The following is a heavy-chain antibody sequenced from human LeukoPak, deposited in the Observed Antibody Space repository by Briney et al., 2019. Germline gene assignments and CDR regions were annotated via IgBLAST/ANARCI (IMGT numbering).Heavy chain of an antibody. CDR1: GYTFTDYY. J-gene: IGHJ3*01. D-gene: IGHD4-17*01. CDR2: INPKRGVT. V-gene: IGHV1-2*02. Sequence: ASVKVSRKASGYTFTDYYIHWMRQAPGQGLEWMGWINPKRGVTTYSQKFQGRVTMTRDTSITTAYMELSRLRSDDTSMYYCARERNSGDYGNAFDVWGQGTKVTV. CDR3: ARERNSGDYGNAFDV.